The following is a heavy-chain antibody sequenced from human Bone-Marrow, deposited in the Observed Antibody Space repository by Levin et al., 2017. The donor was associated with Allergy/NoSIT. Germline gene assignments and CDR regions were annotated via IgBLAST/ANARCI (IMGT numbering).Heavy chain of an antibody. J-gene: IGHJ3*02. CDR1: GFTVSSNY. Sequence: PGGSLRLSCAASGFTVSSNYMSWVRQAPGKGLEWVSVIYSGGSTYYADSVKGRFTISRDNSKNTLYLQMNSLRAEDTAVYYCASGGNSYYYDFWSGYGAFDIWGQGTMVTVSS. CDR2: IYSGGST. D-gene: IGHD3-3*01. CDR3: ASGGNSYYYDFWSGYGAFDI. V-gene: IGHV3-53*01.